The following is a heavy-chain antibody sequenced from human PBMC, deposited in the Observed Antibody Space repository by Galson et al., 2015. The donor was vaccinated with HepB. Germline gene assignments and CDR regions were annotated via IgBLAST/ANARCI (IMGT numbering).Heavy chain of an antibody. J-gene: IGHJ6*02. D-gene: IGHD6-13*01. Sequence: SLRLSCAASGFTFSSYSMNWVRQAPGKGLEWVSSISSSSSYIYYADSVKGRFTISRDNAKNSLYLQMNSLRAEDTAVYYCASRTRQKYSSSWYDYYGMDVWGQGTRSPSP. V-gene: IGHV3-21*01. CDR3: ASRTRQKYSSSWYDYYGMDV. CDR1: GFTFSSYS. CDR2: ISSSSSYI.